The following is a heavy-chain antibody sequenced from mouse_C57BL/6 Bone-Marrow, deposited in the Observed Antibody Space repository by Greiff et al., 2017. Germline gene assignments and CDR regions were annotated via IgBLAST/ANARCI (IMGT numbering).Heavy chain of an antibody. Sequence: VQGVESGAELVKPGASVKLSCKASGYTFTEYTIHWVKQRSGQGLEWIGWFYPGSGSIKYNEKFKDKATLTADKSSSTVYMELSRLTSEDSAVYFCARHGHYYYGSSYYFDYWGQGTTLTVSS. V-gene: IGHV1-62-2*01. J-gene: IGHJ2*01. D-gene: IGHD1-1*01. CDR3: ARHGHYYYGSSYYFDY. CDR1: GYTFTEYT. CDR2: FYPGSGSI.